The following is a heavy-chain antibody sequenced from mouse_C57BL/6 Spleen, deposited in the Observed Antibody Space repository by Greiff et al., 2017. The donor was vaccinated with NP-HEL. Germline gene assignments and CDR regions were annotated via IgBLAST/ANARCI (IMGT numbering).Heavy chain of an antibody. CDR1: GYAFSSSW. D-gene: IGHD2-1*01. J-gene: IGHJ4*01. Sequence: QVQLQQSGPELVKPGASVKISCKASGYAFSSSWMNWVKQRPGKGLEWIGRIYPGDGDTNYNGKFEGKATLTADKSSSTAYMQLSSLTSEDSAVYFCARTPYGNYRDYAMDYWGQGTSVTVSS. CDR2: IYPGDGDT. V-gene: IGHV1-82*01. CDR3: ARTPYGNYRDYAMDY.